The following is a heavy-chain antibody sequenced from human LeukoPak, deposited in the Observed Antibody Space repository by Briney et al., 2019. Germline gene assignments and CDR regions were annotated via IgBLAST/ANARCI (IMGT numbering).Heavy chain of an antibody. D-gene: IGHD2-21*01. V-gene: IGHV3-11*01. Sequence: GGSLRLSCAASGFTFSDFYMSWFRQAPGKGLEWLSYIGSGASTIYYADSVKGRFTISRDNSKNSLYLQMNSLRAEDTAVYYCARLGSDFYSGVNKWGQGTLVTVSS. J-gene: IGHJ4*02. CDR2: IGSGASTI. CDR3: ARLGSDFYSGVNK. CDR1: GFTFSDFY.